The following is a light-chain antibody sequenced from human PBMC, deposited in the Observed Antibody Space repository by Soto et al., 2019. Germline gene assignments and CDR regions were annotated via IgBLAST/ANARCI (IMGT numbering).Light chain of an antibody. Sequence: DIQMTQSPSTLSASVGDRVTITCRASQSISSWLAWYQQKPGKAPKLLIHEPSRLESGVPSRFSGSESGTESTFTLGGRQVRVFTINYCQQYTSFPLPSGGGTKEET. CDR2: EPS. V-gene: IGKV1-5*01. CDR1: QSISSW. CDR3: QQYTSFPLP. J-gene: IGKJ4*01.